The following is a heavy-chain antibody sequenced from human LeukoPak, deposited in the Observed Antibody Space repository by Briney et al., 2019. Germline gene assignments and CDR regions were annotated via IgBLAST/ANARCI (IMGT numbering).Heavy chain of an antibody. CDR3: ATYSTLNARDFQH. J-gene: IGHJ1*01. Sequence: GGSLRLSCAASGFTFSSYWMSWVRQAPGKGLEWVANIKYDGSETYHVDSVKGRFTISRDNGKNSLYVQMNSLSVEDTAVYYCATYSTLNARDFQHWGQGTLVIVSS. CDR2: IKYDGSET. V-gene: IGHV3-7*01. CDR1: GFTFSSYW. D-gene: IGHD2/OR15-2a*01.